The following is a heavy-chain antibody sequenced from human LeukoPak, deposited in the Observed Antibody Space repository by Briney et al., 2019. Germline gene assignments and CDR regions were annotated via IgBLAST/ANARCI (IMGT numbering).Heavy chain of an antibody. CDR3: ARERGSCSSASCYTSDAFDI. CDR2: INPNSGGT. V-gene: IGHV1-2*02. CDR1: GYTFSAYY. Sequence: GASVKVSCKASGYTFSAYYMHWVRQAPGQGLEWMGWINPNSGGTNYVQKFQGRVTMTRDTSISIAYMELSRVRSDDTAVYYCARERGSCSSASCYTSDAFDIWGQGTMVTVSS. J-gene: IGHJ3*02. D-gene: IGHD2-2*02.